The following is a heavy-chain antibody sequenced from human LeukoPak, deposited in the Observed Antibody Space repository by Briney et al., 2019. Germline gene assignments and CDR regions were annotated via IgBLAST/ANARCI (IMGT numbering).Heavy chain of an antibody. CDR2: ISSSSSTI. CDR1: GFTFRSYS. V-gene: IGHV3-48*01. Sequence: PGGSLRLSCAASGFTFRSYSMNWVRQAPGKGLEWVSYISSSSSTIYYADSVKGRFTISRDNAKNSLYLQMNSLRAEDTAVYYCARDGGIAAAGTDYWGQGTLVTVSS. J-gene: IGHJ4*02. D-gene: IGHD6-13*01. CDR3: ARDGGIAAAGTDY.